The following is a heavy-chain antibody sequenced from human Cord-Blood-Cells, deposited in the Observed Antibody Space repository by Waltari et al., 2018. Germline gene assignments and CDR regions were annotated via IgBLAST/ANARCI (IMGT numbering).Heavy chain of an antibody. J-gene: IGHJ4*02. CDR2: INHSGST. D-gene: IGHD1-26*01. V-gene: IGHV4-34*01. CDR3: AREPVRMGDY. CDR1: GGSFSGYY. Sequence: QVQLQQGGAGLLKPSETLSLTCAVYGGSFSGYYWSWIRQPPGKGLEWIGEINHSGSTNHNPSLKSRVTISVDTSKNQFCLKLSSVTAADTAVYYCAREPVRMGDYWGQGTLVTVSS.